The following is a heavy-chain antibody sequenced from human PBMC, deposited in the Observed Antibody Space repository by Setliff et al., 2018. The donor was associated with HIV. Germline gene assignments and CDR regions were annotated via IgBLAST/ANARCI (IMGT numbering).Heavy chain of an antibody. CDR2: MNPNSGDT. CDR3: ASGKGVRGVIITGGLDV. D-gene: IGHD3-10*01. CDR1: GHTFSNYD. J-gene: IGHJ6*04. Sequence: WASVKVSCKASGHTFSNYDVIWVRRATGQGLEWMGWMNPNSGDTGYAQKFQGRVIMTRDTSISTAYMGLSSLTSADTAVYYCASGKGVRGVIITGGLDVWGKGTTVTVSS. V-gene: IGHV1-8*01.